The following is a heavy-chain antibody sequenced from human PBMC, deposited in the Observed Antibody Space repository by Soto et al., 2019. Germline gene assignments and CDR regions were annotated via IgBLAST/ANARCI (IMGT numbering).Heavy chain of an antibody. Sequence: GGSLRLSCAASGVTFSSDWMHGVRQAAGKGLVWVSRINMDGSSTNYADSVKGRFTISRDNAKNTLYLQMNSLRADDTAVYYCARGPRGLYGNDYWGQGALVTVSS. D-gene: IGHD4-4*01. J-gene: IGHJ4*02. CDR1: GVTFSSDW. V-gene: IGHV3-74*01. CDR2: INMDGSST. CDR3: ARGPRGLYGNDY.